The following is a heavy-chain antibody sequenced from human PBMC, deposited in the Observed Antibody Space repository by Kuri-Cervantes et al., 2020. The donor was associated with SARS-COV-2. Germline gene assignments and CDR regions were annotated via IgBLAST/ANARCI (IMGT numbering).Heavy chain of an antibody. CDR1: GFTFSAHY. D-gene: IGHD3-22*01. V-gene: IGHV3-11*04. CDR3: ARVADGDSSGYYYYYYYMDV. Sequence: GGSLRLSCAASGFTFSAHYMTWIRQAPAKGLEWISYISSRDNIIYYADSVKGRFTISRDNAKNSLYLQMNSLRAEDTAVYYCARVADGDSSGYYYYYYYMDVWGKGTTVTVSS. CDR2: ISSRDNII. J-gene: IGHJ6*03.